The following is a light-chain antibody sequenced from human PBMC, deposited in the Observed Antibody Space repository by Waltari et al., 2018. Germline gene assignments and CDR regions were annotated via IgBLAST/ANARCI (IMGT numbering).Light chain of an antibody. J-gene: IGLJ1*01. CDR2: DVS. Sequence: QLALTQPASVSGSPGPSIPISCTGTSSDVGGYIHVHWYQQHPGKAPKLMIYDVSKRPSGVSNRFSGSKSGNTASLTISGLQAEDEADYYCSSYTSSSTYVFGTGTKVTVL. CDR3: SSYTSSSTYV. V-gene: IGLV2-14*01. CDR1: SSDVGGYIH.